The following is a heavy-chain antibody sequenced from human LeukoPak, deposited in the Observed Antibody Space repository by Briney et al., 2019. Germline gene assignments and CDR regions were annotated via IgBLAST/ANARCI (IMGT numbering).Heavy chain of an antibody. Sequence: SVKVACKASGFTFTSSAVQWVRQARGQRLEWIGWIVVGSGNTNYAQKFQERVTITRDMSTSTAYMELSSLRSEDTAVYYCAARGVGGRGYFDYWGQGTLVTVSS. CDR1: GFTFTSSA. CDR2: IVVGSGNT. CDR3: AARGVGGRGYFDY. J-gene: IGHJ4*02. V-gene: IGHV1-58*01. D-gene: IGHD1-26*01.